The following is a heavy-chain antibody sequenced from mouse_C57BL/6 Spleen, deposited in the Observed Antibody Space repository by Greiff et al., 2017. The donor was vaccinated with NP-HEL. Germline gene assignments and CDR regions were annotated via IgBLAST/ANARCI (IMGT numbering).Heavy chain of an antibody. D-gene: IGHD1-1*01. CDR1: GYTFTDYY. CDR3: ARDAYGSSSYFDY. CDR2: INPYNGGT. J-gene: IGHJ2*01. V-gene: IGHV1-19*01. Sequence: EVQLQQSGPVLVKPGASVKMSCKASGYTFTDYYMNWVKQSHGKSLEWIGVINPYNGGTSYNQKFKGKATLTVDKSSSTAYMELNSLTSEDSAVYYCARDAYGSSSYFDYWGQGTTLTVSS.